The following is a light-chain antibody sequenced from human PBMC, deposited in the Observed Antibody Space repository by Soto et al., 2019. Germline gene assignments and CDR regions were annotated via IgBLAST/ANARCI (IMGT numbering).Light chain of an antibody. CDR3: AAWDDTLNGQV. CDR2: RNN. CDR1: RSNIGRNY. J-gene: IGLJ7*01. Sequence: QSVLTQPPSASGTPGQRVSISCSGSRSNIGRNYVYWYQQLPGTAPKLLIQRNNERPSGVPDRFSGSKSGTSVSLAISGLRSEDEATYYCAAWDDTLNGQVFGGCTQLTVL. V-gene: IGLV1-47*01.